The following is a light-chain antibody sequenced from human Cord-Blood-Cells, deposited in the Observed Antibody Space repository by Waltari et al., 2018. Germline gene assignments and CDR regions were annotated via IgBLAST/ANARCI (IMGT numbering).Light chain of an antibody. CDR2: EVS. CDR1: SSDVGGYNY. V-gene: IGLV2-14*01. CDR3: SSYTSSSTWV. Sequence: QSALTQPASASGSPGQSITISCTGTSSDVGGYNYVSWYQQHPGKAPKLMIYEVSTRPSGVSNRFSGSKSGNTASLTISGLQAEDEADYYCSSYTSSSTWVFGGGTKLTVL. J-gene: IGLJ3*02.